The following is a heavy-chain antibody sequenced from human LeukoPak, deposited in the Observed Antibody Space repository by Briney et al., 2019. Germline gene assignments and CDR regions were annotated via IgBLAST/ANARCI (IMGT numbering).Heavy chain of an antibody. CDR1: GFTFSSYA. J-gene: IGHJ4*02. CDR2: ISYDGSNK. Sequence: PGRSLRLSCAASGFTFSSYAVHWVRQAPGKGLEWVAVISYDGSNKYYADSVKGRFTISRDNSKNTLYLQMNSLRAEDTAVYYCARDRAEYCSGGSCYYLWGQGTLVTVSS. D-gene: IGHD2-15*01. CDR3: ARDRAEYCSGGSCYYL. V-gene: IGHV3-30*04.